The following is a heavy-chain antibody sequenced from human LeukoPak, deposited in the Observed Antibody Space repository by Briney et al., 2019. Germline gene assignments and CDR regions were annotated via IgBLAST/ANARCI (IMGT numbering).Heavy chain of an antibody. CDR1: GYTFTVYY. D-gene: IGHD3-3*01. Sequence: EASVTVSCKASGYTFTVYYIYWVRQAPGQGLEWMGFINPNTGGTSYAQKFQGRVTLTRDTSISTAYMELSGLRSDDTAVYYCARRYDFWSGYPTAFDYWGQGTLVTVSS. CDR3: ARRYDFWSGYPTAFDY. CDR2: INPNTGGT. V-gene: IGHV1-2*02. J-gene: IGHJ4*02.